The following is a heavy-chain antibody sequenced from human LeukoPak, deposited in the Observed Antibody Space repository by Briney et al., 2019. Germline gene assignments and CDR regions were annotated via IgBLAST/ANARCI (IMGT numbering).Heavy chain of an antibody. CDR1: GGSFSGYY. CDR3: ARGTKYYDFWSGYPSYYFDY. CDR2: INHSGST. J-gene: IGHJ4*02. Sequence: SETLSLTCAAYGGSFSGYYWSWIRQPPGKGLEWIGEINHSGSTNYNPSLKSRVTISVDTSKNQFSLKLSSVTAADTAVYYCARGTKYYDFWSGYPSYYFDYWGQGTLVTVSS. V-gene: IGHV4-34*01. D-gene: IGHD3-3*01.